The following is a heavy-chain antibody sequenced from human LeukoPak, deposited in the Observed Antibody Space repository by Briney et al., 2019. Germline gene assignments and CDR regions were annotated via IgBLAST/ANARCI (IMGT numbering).Heavy chain of an antibody. D-gene: IGHD5-24*01. CDR3: ARLQIVEMATISLDYYYGMDV. CDR2: IYYSGST. J-gene: IGHJ6*02. Sequence: SETLSLTCTVSGGSISSYYWSWIRQPSGKGLEWIGYIYYSGSTNYNPSLKSRVTISVDTSKNQFSLKLSSVTAADTAVYYCARLQIVEMATISLDYYYGMDVWGQGTTVTVSS. CDR1: GGSISSYY. V-gene: IGHV4-59*01.